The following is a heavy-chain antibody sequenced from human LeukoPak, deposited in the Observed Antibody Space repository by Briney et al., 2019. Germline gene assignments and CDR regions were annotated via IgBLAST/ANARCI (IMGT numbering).Heavy chain of an antibody. CDR3: AKDPIGFGELSGFDY. CDR2: ISGSGGST. CDR1: GFTFSSYA. Sequence: PGGSLRLSCAASGFTFSSYAMSWVRQAPGKGLEWVSAISGSGGSTYYADSVKGRFTISRDNSKNTLYLQMNSLRAEDTAVYYCAKDPIGFGELSGFDYWGQGTLVTVSS. J-gene: IGHJ4*02. V-gene: IGHV3-23*01. D-gene: IGHD3-10*01.